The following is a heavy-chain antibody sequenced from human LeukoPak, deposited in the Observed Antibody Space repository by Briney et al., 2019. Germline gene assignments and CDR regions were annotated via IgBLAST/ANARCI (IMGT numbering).Heavy chain of an antibody. J-gene: IGHJ6*02. V-gene: IGHV4-59*08. CDR1: GGSISSYY. CDR3: ARRRWFGEPQRSYYYYGMDV. Sequence: PSETLSLTCTVSGGSISSYYWGWIRQPPGKGLEWIGYIYYSGSTNYNPSLKSRVTISVDTSKNQFSLKLSSVTAADTAVYYCARRRWFGEPQRSYYYYGMDVWGQGTTVTVSS. CDR2: IYYSGST. D-gene: IGHD3-10*01.